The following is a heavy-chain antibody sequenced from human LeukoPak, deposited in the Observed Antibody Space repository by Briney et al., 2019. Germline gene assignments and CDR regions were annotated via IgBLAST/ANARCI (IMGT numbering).Heavy chain of an antibody. CDR2: ISSSGGNI. CDR1: GFDLSDYY. J-gene: IGHJ4*02. V-gene: IGHV3-11*01. Sequence: GGSLRLSCVVSGFDLSDYYMSRIRQAPGKGLEWISYISSSGGNIHFADSVKGRFTMSRDNARGSLYLQMNSLRADDTAIYYCVRRRDYFDYWGQGTLVTVSS. CDR3: VRRRDYFDY.